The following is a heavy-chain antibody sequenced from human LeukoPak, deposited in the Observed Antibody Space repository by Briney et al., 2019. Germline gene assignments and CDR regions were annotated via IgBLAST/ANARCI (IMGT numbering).Heavy chain of an antibody. CDR2: IFSNDEK. CDR3: ARMSGYYDTSGYYYVFDY. J-gene: IGHJ4*02. Sequence: SGPTLVNPTETLTLTCTVPGFSLSNARMGVSWIRQPPGKALEWLAHIFSNDEKSYSTSLKSRLTISKDTSKSQVVLTMTNMDPVDTATYYCARMSGYYDTSGYYYVFDYWGQGTLVTVSS. D-gene: IGHD3-22*01. V-gene: IGHV2-26*01. CDR1: GFSLSNARMG.